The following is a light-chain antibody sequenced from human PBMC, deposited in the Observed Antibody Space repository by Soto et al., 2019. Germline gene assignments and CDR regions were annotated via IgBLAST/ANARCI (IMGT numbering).Light chain of an antibody. J-gene: IGLJ3*02. Sequence: QAVVTQPPSASGTPGQRVTISCSGSSSNIGRDYVYWFQQLPGTAPKLLIYTNNQRPSGVPDRFSGSKSGTTATLAISGLGYEGEAEYYCAVGGDSMRGWVFCGGSPKTVL. V-gene: IGLV1-47*02. CDR3: AVGGDSMRGWV. CDR1: SSNIGRDY. CDR2: TNN.